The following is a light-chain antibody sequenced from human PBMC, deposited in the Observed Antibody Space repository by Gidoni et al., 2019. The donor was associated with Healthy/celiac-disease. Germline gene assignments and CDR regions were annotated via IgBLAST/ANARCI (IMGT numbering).Light chain of an antibody. Sequence: SYDLTQPSSVPLSPGQTARNTCSGDVLAKKYARWFQQKPGQAPVLVIYKDSERPSGIPERCSGSSSGTTVTLTMSGAQVEDEADYYSYSAADTILDWVFGGGTKLTVL. J-gene: IGLJ3*02. V-gene: IGLV3-27*01. CDR1: VLAKKY. CDR3: YSAADTILDWV. CDR2: KDS.